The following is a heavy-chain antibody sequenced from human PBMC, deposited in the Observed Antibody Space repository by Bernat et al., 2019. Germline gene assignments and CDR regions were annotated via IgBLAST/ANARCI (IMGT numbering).Heavy chain of an antibody. J-gene: IGHJ5*02. CDR3: AREGGQGYYDFWSGYLDWFDP. D-gene: IGHD3-3*01. CDR2: IKQDGSEK. Sequence: EVQLVESGGGLVQPGGSLRLSCAASGFTFSSYWMSWVRQAPGKGLEWVANIKQDGSEKNYVDSGKGRFTISRDNAKNSLYLQMNSLRAEDTAVYYCAREGGQGYYDFWSGYLDWFDPWGQGTLVTVSS. V-gene: IGHV3-7*01. CDR1: GFTFSSYW.